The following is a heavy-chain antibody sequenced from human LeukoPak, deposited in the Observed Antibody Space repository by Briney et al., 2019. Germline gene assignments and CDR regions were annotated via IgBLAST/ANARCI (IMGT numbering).Heavy chain of an antibody. CDR2: LYYSGNT. CDR3: ARWRYSYYFDY. CDR1: GGSIINDNYC. D-gene: IGHD2-21*01. V-gene: IGHV4-39*07. Sequence: SQTLSLTCTVSGGSIINDNYCWGWIRQPPGKGLEWIGSLYYSGNTYYNPSLKSRVTISVDTSKNQFSLKLSSVTAADTAVYYCARWRYSYYFDYWGQGTLVTVSS. J-gene: IGHJ4*02.